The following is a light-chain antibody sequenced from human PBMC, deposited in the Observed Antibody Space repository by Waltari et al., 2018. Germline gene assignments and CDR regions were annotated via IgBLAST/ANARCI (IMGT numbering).Light chain of an antibody. CDR1: SSNIGSNY. Sequence: QSVLTQPPSASGTPGQRVTISCSGNSSNIGSNYVYWYQQLPGTAPKLPSYRNNQRPSGVPDRFSCSKAGTSASLAISGPRSEDEADYYCAARDDSLSGWVFGGGTKLTVL. V-gene: IGLV1-47*01. J-gene: IGLJ3*02. CDR3: AARDDSLSGWV. CDR2: RNN.